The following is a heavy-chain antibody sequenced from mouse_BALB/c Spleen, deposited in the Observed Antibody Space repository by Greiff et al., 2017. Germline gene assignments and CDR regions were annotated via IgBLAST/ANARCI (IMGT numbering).Heavy chain of an antibody. CDR1: GFTFSSFG. CDR3: ARRDYDYKDYAMDY. Sequence: EVQLVESGGGLVQPGGSRKLSCAASGFTFSSFGMHWVRQAPEKGLEWVAYISSGSSTIYYADTVKGRFTISRDNPKNTLFLQMTSLRSEDTAMYYCARRDYDYKDYAMDYWGQGTSVTVSS. D-gene: IGHD2-4*01. CDR2: ISSGSSTI. V-gene: IGHV5-17*02. J-gene: IGHJ4*01.